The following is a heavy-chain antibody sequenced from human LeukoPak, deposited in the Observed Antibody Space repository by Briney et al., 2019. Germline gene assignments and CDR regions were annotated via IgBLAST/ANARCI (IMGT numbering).Heavy chain of an antibody. CDR2: IYYSGST. J-gene: IGHJ4*02. Sequence: SETLSLTCAVSGGSISSGGYSWSWIRQPPGKGLEGIGYIYYSGSTNYNPSLKSRVTISVDTSKNQFSLKLSSVTAADTAVYYCAREASRGYYDSSGYSYYFDYWGQGTLVTVSS. V-gene: IGHV4-61*08. D-gene: IGHD3-22*01. CDR1: GGSISSGGYS. CDR3: AREASRGYYDSSGYSYYFDY.